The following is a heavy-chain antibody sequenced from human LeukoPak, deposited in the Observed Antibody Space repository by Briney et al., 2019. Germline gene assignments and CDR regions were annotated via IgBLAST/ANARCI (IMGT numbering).Heavy chain of an antibody. V-gene: IGHV6-1*01. CDR2: TYYRSKWYN. Sequence: SQTLSLTCAISGDSVSSNSAAWNWIRQSPSRGLEWLGRTYYRSKWYNDYAVSVKSRITINPDTSKNQFSLKLSSVTAADTAVYYCARGLAVAGPRAINWFDPWGQGTLVTVSS. D-gene: IGHD6-19*01. CDR3: ARGLAVAGPRAINWFDP. J-gene: IGHJ5*02. CDR1: GDSVSSNSAA.